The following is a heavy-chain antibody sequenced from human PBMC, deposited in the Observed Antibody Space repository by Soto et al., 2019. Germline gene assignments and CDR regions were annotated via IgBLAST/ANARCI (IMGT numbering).Heavy chain of an antibody. CDR2: IGTAGDT. D-gene: IGHD2-15*01. CDR3: AKVPPGYCSGGSCYLDY. V-gene: IGHV3-13*04. J-gene: IGHJ4*02. Sequence: TGGSLRLSCAASGFTFSNYDMHWVRQATGKGLEWVSVIGTAGDTYYPDSVKGRFTISRDNSKNTLYLQMNSLRAEDTAVYYCAKVPPGYCSGGSCYLDYWGQGTLVTVSS. CDR1: GFTFSNYD.